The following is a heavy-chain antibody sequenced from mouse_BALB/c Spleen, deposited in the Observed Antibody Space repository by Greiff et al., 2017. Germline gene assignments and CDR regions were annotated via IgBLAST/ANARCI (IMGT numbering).Heavy chain of an antibody. CDR2: IWAGGST. CDR3: ARDYDYDRSAMDY. D-gene: IGHD2-4*01. CDR1: GFSLTSYG. J-gene: IGHJ4*01. Sequence: QVQLQQSGPGLVAPSQSLSITCTVSGFSLTSYGVHWVRQPPGKGLEWLGVIWAGGSTNYNSALMSRLSISKDNSKSQVFLKMNSLQTDDTAMYYCARDYDYDRSAMDYWGQGTSVTVSS. V-gene: IGHV2-9*02.